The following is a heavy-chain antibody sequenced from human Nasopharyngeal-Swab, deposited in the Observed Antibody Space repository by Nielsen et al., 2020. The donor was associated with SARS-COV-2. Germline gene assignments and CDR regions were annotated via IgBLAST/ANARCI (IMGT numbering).Heavy chain of an antibody. Sequence: WIRQPPGKGLEWIGEINRSGSTNYNPSLKSRVTISVDTSKNQFSLKLSSVTAADTAVYYCARPTTLGYYYGMDVWGQGTTVTVSS. J-gene: IGHJ6*02. CDR2: INRSGST. D-gene: IGHD1-14*01. CDR3: ARPTTLGYYYGMDV. V-gene: IGHV4-34*01.